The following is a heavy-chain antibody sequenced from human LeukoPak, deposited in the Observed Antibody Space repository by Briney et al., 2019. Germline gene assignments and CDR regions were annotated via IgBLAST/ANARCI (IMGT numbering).Heavy chain of an antibody. CDR2: ISTSSSYI. V-gene: IGHV3-21*01. CDR1: GFTLSTYT. J-gene: IGHJ4*02. CDR3: ARDRPDSDY. Sequence: GGSLRLSCAASGFTLSTYTMNWVRQAPGKGLEWVSSISTSSSYIYYADSVKGRFTVSRDDAKNSLYLQMNSLRAEDTAVYYCARDRPDSDYWGQGTLVTVSS.